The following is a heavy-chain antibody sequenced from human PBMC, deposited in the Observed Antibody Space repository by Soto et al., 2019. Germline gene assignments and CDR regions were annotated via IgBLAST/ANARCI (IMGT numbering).Heavy chain of an antibody. Sequence: QVQLQQWGAGLLKPSETLSVTCAVYGGSFSGYYWGWIRQPPGKGLVWIGEIGHGGGTIYNPSLETRVTIAEDSSNNQFSLKVNSVTAADTAVYYCAIHGGYYFDYWGQGAPVTVSS. CDR2: IGHGGGT. J-gene: IGHJ4*02. CDR3: AIHGGYYFDY. D-gene: IGHD3-16*01. V-gene: IGHV4-34*01. CDR1: GGSFSGYY.